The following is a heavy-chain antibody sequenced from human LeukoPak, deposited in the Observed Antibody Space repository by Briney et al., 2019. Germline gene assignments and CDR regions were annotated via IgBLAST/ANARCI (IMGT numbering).Heavy chain of an antibody. D-gene: IGHD4-11*01. Sequence: PGGSLRLSCAASGFTFSSYAMSWVRQAPGKGLEWVSTISGSGSTTYYADSVKGRFTISRDNSKNTLLLQMNSLRAEDTAVYHCAKADYYWYFELWGRGTLVTVSS. V-gene: IGHV3-23*01. J-gene: IGHJ2*01. CDR2: ISGSGSTT. CDR1: GFTFSSYA. CDR3: AKADYYWYFEL.